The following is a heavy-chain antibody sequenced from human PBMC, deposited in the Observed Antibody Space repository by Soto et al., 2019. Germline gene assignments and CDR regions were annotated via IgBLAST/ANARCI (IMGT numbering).Heavy chain of an antibody. D-gene: IGHD4-4*01. CDR2: INPSGGST. CDR3: ARVMGGITVTPSGMDA. CDR1: GYTFTSYY. V-gene: IGHV1-46*01. Sequence: ASVKVSCKASGYTFTSYYMHWVRQAPGQGLEWMGIINPSGGSTSYAQKFQGRVTMTRDTSTSTVYMELSSLRSEDTAVYYCARVMGGITVTPSGMDAWRQGTKVTXSS. J-gene: IGHJ6*02.